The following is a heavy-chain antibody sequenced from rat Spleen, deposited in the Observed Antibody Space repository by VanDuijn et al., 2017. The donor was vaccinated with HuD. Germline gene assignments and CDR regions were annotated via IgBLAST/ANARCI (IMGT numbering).Heavy chain of an antibody. D-gene: IGHD1-1*01. CDR2: ISDEGSST. CDR1: RFTFSSYW. Sequence: EVQLVETGGGLVQPGRSLKLSCVASRFTFSSYWMAWVRQAPTKGLEWVATISDEGSSTYYRDSVKGRFTISRDNAKSTLYLQMDSLRSEDTATYYCARLTTVLHYFDYWGQGVMVTVSS. V-gene: IGHV5-29*01. CDR3: ARLTTVLHYFDY. J-gene: IGHJ2*01.